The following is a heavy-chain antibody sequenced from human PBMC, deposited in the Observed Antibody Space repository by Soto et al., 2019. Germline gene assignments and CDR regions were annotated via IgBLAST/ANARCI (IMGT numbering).Heavy chain of an antibody. CDR3: ARLNGYCVSTSCHGYYGMDV. V-gene: IGHV4-59*08. D-gene: IGHD2-2*03. CDR2: IYYSGST. CDR1: GGSISPYY. J-gene: IGHJ6*02. Sequence: SETLSLTCTVSGGSISPYYWAWIRQPPGKGLEWVGYIYYSGSTSYNPSLKSRVTLSLETSKSQFSLRLCSVTASDTAVYYCARLNGYCVSTSCHGYYGMDVWGQGTTVT.